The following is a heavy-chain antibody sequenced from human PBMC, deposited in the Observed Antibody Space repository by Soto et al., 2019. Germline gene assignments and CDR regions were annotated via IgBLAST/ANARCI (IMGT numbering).Heavy chain of an antibody. V-gene: IGHV3-48*02. D-gene: IGHD5-18*01. CDR3: ARDPGYSYGPSDY. Sequence: EVQLVESGGGLVQPGGSLRLTCAASGFTFSSYSMNWVRQAPGKGLEWVSYISSSSSTIYYADTVKGRFTISRDNAKNSQYLQINSMRDENTAVYYCARDPGYSYGPSDYWGQGTLVTVSS. CDR1: GFTFSSYS. CDR2: ISSSSSTI. J-gene: IGHJ4*02.